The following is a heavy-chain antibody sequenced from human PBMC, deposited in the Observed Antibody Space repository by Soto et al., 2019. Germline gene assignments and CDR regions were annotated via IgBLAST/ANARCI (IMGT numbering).Heavy chain of an antibody. CDR2: IYSGGST. Sequence: GGSLRLSCAASGFTVSSNYMSWVRQAPGKGLEWVSVIYSGGSTYYADSVKGRFTISRDNSKNTLYLQMNSLRAEDTAVYYCASGLAAAGAESFQLWGQGTLVTVSS. V-gene: IGHV3-53*01. J-gene: IGHJ1*01. D-gene: IGHD6-13*01. CDR1: GFTVSSNY. CDR3: ASGLAAAGAESFQL.